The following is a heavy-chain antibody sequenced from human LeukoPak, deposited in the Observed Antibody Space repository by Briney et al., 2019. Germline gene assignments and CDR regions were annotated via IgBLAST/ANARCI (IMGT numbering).Heavy chain of an antibody. CDR3: ARADKYCSSTSCI. Sequence: KPGGSLRLSCAASGFTFSSYSMNWVRQAPGKGLEWVSSISSSSSYTYYADSVKGRFTISRDNAKNSLYLQMNSLRAEDTAVYYCARADKYCSSTSCIWGQGTLVTVSS. D-gene: IGHD2-2*01. J-gene: IGHJ4*02. V-gene: IGHV3-21*01. CDR1: GFTFSSYS. CDR2: ISSSSSYT.